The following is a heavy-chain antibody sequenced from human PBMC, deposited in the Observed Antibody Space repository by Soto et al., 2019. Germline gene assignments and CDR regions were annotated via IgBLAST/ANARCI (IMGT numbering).Heavy chain of an antibody. J-gene: IGHJ4*02. CDR2: ISYDGSNK. CDR1: GFTFSSYG. D-gene: IGHD2-15*01. CDR3: AKALGYCSGGSCYGLDY. Sequence: QVQLVESGGGLVQPGRSLRLSCAASGFTFSSYGMHWVRQAPGKGLEWVAVISYDGSNKYYADSVKGRFTISRDNSKNTLYLQMNSLRAEDTAVYYCAKALGYCSGGSCYGLDYWGQGTLVTVSS. V-gene: IGHV3-30*18.